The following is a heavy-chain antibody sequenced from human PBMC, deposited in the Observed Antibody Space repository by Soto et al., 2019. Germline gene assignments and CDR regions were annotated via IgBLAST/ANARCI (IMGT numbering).Heavy chain of an antibody. Sequence: QVQLQESGPGLVKPSETLSLTCTVSGGSISISGNYWSWIRQHPGKGLEWIGNMYHSGTTNYNPSLKSRVVISVDPSENQFSLKLSSVTDADTAVYYCARGETYYYGSGSYAKYNWFDPWGQGALVTVSS. CDR2: MYHSGTT. CDR3: ARGETYYYGSGSYAKYNWFDP. V-gene: IGHV4-31*03. CDR1: GGSISISGNY. J-gene: IGHJ5*02. D-gene: IGHD3-10*01.